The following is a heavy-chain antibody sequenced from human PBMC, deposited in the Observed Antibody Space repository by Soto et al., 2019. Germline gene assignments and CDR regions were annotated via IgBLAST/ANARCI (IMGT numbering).Heavy chain of an antibody. CDR2: IIPIFGTA. V-gene: IGHV1-69*01. CDR3: ARGWGYDSNDYYYAY. Sequence: QVQLVQSGAEVRKPGSSVKVSCKASGGTFSRHAISWVRQAPVQGLEWMGEIIPIFGTANHAQKFKGRVTIIADESTSTVYMELSSRRSEDTAMYYCARGWGYDSNDYYYAYWGQGTLVIVSS. J-gene: IGHJ4*02. CDR1: GGTFSRHA. D-gene: IGHD3-22*01.